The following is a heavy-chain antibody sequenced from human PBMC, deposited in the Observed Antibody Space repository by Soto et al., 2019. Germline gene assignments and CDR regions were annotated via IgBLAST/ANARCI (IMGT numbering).Heavy chain of an antibody. Sequence: GESLKISCQGTGYRFSISWIGWVRQAPGKGLEWVSYINSDGTITYYADSAKGRFTISRDNAKNTLYLQMNSLRSEDTAVYYCARDLRHSRLPGMDVWGQGTTVTVSS. CDR2: INSDGTIT. V-gene: IGHV3-48*03. J-gene: IGHJ6*02. CDR1: GYRFSISW. D-gene: IGHD2-15*01. CDR3: ARDLRHSRLPGMDV.